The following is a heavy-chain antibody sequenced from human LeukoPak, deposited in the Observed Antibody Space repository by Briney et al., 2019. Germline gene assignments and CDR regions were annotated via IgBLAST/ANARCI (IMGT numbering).Heavy chain of an antibody. D-gene: IGHD3-22*01. Sequence: PSETLSLTCAVSGGSISSSNWRSWVRQPPGKGLEWIGEIYHSGSTNYNPSLKSRVTISVDKSKNQFSLKLSSVTAADTAVYYCASRGEWPPTHLAGEISSGFYYFDYWGQGTLVTVSS. CDR2: IYHSGST. V-gene: IGHV4-4*02. CDR1: GGSISSSNW. J-gene: IGHJ4*02. CDR3: ASRGEWPPTHLAGEISSGFYYFDY.